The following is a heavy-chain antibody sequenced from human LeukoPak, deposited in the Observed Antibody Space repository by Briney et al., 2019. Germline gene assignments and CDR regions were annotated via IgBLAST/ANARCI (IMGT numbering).Heavy chain of an antibody. CDR2: ISYDGSNK. CDR3: ARDRVVVVPAAPYYYYGMDV. CDR1: GFTFSSYA. V-gene: IGHV3-30-3*01. D-gene: IGHD2-2*01. Sequence: GGSLRLSCAASGFTFSSYAMHWVRQAPGKGLEWVAVISYDGSNKYYADSVKGRFTISRDNSKNTLYLQMNSLRAEDTAVYYCARDRVVVVPAAPYYYYGMDVWGQGTTVTVSS. J-gene: IGHJ6*02.